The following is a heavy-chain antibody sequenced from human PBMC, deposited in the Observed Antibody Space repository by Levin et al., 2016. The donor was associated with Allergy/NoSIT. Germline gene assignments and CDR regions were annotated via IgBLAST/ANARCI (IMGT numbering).Heavy chain of an antibody. D-gene: IGHD1-26*01. J-gene: IGHJ4*02. V-gene: IGHV3-21*01. CDR1: GFTFSSYG. Sequence: ETLSLTCAASGFTFSSYGMHWVRQAPGKGLEWVSSISSSSSYIYYADSVKGRFTISRDNAKNSLYLQMNSLRAEDTAVYYCAGPIVGATGDDYWGQGTLVTVSS. CDR3: AGPIVGATGDDY. CDR2: ISSSSSYI.